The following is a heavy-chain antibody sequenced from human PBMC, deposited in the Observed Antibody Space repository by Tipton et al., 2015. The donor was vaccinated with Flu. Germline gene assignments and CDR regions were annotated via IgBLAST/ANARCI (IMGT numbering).Heavy chain of an antibody. D-gene: IGHD2-21*02. V-gene: IGHV5-51*03. CDR2: ISPDDSGT. J-gene: IGHJ6*02. CDR3: VREPLAVVTADGFNSYGMDV. CDR1: GYTLSTDW. Sequence: VQLVQSGAEVTEPGKSLRISCEGSGYTLSTDWIGWVRQMPGQGLEWMGIISPDDSGTTYSPSFRDQVTISVDRSISTAYLQWNSLKASDTAVYYCVREPLAVVTADGFNSYGMDVWGQGTTVTVSS.